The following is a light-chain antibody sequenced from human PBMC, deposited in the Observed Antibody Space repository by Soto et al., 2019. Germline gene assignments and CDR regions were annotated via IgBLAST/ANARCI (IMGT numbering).Light chain of an antibody. CDR1: RTDVDGHDY. J-gene: IGLJ1*01. CDR2: DVH. Sequence: QSALTHPASVSGYPGQSITISCTGARTDVDGHDYVSWYQQHPGQAPKLMIFDVHNRPSGVSSRFSGSKSGDTASLTISGLQAEDDGDYYCSSYTASAPFYVFGTGTKVTVL. V-gene: IGLV2-14*03. CDR3: SSYTASAPFYV.